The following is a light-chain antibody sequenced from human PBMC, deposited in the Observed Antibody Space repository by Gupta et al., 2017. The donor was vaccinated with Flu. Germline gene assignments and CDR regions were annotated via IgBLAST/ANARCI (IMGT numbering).Light chain of an antibody. CDR1: QSLANNN. CDR2: GAS. V-gene: IGKV3-20*01. J-gene: IGKJ5*01. CDR3: QQYGRSPSIT. Sequence: EIVLTQSPDTLSLSPGETATLSCRASQSLANNNLAWYQQKPGLAPRLLIYGASSRATGIPDRFSGSGYRTHFTLTINRLEPEDVAVYYCQQYGRSPSITFGQGTRLEIK.